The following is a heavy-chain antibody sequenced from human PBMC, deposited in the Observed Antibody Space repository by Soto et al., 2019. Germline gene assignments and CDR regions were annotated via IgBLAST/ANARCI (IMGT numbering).Heavy chain of an antibody. CDR1: GDPMNTYY. D-gene: IGHD3-10*01. J-gene: IGHJ6*02. CDR2: IYYSGTP. CDR3: ARSGRNASGNYYSYYYAMDV. Sequence: QVLLQESGPGLVRPSETLSLTCTVSGDPMNTYYWTWIRQPPREGLEWIGSIYYSGTPDYNSSLESRVTISVDSSKNQFSLTLTSVTAADTAVYYCARSGRNASGNYYSYYYAMDVWGQGTTVTVSS. V-gene: IGHV4-59*01.